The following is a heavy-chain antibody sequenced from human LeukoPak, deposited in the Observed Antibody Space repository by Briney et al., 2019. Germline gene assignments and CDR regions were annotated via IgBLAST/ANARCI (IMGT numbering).Heavy chain of an antibody. Sequence: GGSLRLSCAASGFTFSDYIMNWVRQAPGKGLEWVSSIFRRNSYIYYSDSVKGRFTISRDDAKNSLYLQMNSLRADDTAMYYCARVSRVAYSSSWYLDYWGQGTLVTVSS. V-gene: IGHV3-21*06. CDR3: ARVSRVAYSSSWYLDY. J-gene: IGHJ4*02. CDR2: IFRRNSYI. CDR1: GFTFSDYI. D-gene: IGHD6-13*01.